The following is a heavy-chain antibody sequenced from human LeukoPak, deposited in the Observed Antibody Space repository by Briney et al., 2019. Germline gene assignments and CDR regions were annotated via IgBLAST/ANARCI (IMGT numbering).Heavy chain of an antibody. CDR2: INHNGNVN. V-gene: IGHV3-7*03. Sequence: GGSLRLSCAASGFTFSSYWMDWARQAPGKGLEWVASINHNGNVNYYVDSVKGRFTISRDNAKNSLHLQMSNLRAEDTAVYFCARGGGLDVWGQGATVTVSS. CDR3: ARGGGLDV. J-gene: IGHJ6*02. D-gene: IGHD3-16*01. CDR1: GFTFSSYW.